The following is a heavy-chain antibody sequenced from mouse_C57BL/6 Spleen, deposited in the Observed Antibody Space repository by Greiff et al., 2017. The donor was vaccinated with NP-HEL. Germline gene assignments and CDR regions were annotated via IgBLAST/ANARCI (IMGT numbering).Heavy chain of an antibody. V-gene: IGHV5-17*01. D-gene: IGHD1-1*01. CDR3: ARQDYGSSYDLFAY. CDR2: ISSGSSTI. CDR1: GFTFSDYG. Sequence: EVKLMESGGGLVKPGGSLKLSCAASGFTFSDYGMHWVRQAPEKGLEWVAYISSGSSTIYYADTVKGRFTISRDNAKNTLFLQMTSLRSEDTAMYYCARQDYGSSYDLFAYWGQGTLVTVSA. J-gene: IGHJ3*01.